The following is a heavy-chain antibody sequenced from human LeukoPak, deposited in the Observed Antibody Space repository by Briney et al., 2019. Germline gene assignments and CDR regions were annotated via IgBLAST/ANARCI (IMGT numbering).Heavy chain of an antibody. CDR3: ARRRTLIVDNGMDV. CDR1: GFTFTSYT. J-gene: IGHJ6*02. V-gene: IGHV3-21*01. Sequence: GGSLRLSCAASGFTFTSYTMTWVRQAPGKGLEWVSSISSSSSYICYADSVKGRFTISRDNAKNSLYLQMNSLRAEDTAVYYCARRRTLIVDNGMDVWGQGTTVTVSS. CDR2: ISSSSSYI. D-gene: IGHD3-22*01.